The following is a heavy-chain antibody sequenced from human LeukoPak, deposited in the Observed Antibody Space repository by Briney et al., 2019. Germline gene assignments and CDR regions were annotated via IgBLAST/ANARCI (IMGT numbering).Heavy chain of an antibody. J-gene: IGHJ4*02. CDR3: AKGSRYYDSSGYYKEIETSDY. CDR1: GFTFSSYA. D-gene: IGHD3-22*01. V-gene: IGHV3-23*01. CDR2: ISGSGGST. Sequence: PGGSLRLPCAASGFTFSSYAMSWVRQAPGKGLEWVSAISGSGGSTYCADSVKGRFTISRDNSKNTLYLQMNSLRAEDTAVYYCAKGSRYYDSSGYYKEIETSDYWGQGTLVTVSS.